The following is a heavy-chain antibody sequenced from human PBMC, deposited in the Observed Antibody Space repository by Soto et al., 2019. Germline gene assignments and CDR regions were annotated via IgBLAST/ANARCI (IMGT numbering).Heavy chain of an antibody. Sequence: GGSLRLSCAASGFTFSSYSMNWVRQAPGKGLEWVSSISSSSSYIYYADSVKGRFTISRDNAKNSLYLQMNSLRAEDTAVYYCARDNHSSERQWRLNCFDPWGQGTLVTASS. D-gene: IGHD6-19*01. CDR3: ARDNHSSERQWRLNCFDP. CDR1: GFTFSSYS. CDR2: ISSSSSYI. J-gene: IGHJ5*02. V-gene: IGHV3-21*01.